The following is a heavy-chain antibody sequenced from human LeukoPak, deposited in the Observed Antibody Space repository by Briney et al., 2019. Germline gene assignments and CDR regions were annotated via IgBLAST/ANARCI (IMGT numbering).Heavy chain of an antibody. CDR2: IKTDGSTT. CDR1: GFTFSSYW. V-gene: IGHV3-74*01. D-gene: IGHD2-15*01. J-gene: IGHJ4*02. Sequence: GGSLRLSCAVSGFTFSSYWMHWVRQAPGKGLVWGSHIKTDGSTTAYADSVKGRFTISRDNAKNTLYLQMNSLRAEDTAVYYCAKEGCSGGSCYPLYWGQGTLVTVSS. CDR3: AKEGCSGGSCYPLY.